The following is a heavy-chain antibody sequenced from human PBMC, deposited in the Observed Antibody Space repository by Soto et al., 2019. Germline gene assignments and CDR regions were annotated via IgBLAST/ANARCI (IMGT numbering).Heavy chain of an antibody. Sequence: EVQLLESGGGLVRPGGSLRLSCAASGFTFNKFAMTWVRQAPGKGLEWVSAISFFGGTTYYAPSVEGRFTISRDDSKNTMYLQMRSLRVEDTAVYYCAKDGSTRPIGFWGQGTLVTVSS. V-gene: IGHV3-23*01. CDR3: AKDGSTRPIGF. CDR2: ISFFGGTT. D-gene: IGHD6-13*01. CDR1: GFTFNKFA. J-gene: IGHJ4*02.